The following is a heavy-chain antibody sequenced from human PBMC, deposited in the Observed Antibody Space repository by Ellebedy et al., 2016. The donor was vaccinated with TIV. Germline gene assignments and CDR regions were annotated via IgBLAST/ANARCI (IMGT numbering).Heavy chain of an antibody. CDR1: GFTVSSNY. D-gene: IGHD6-13*01. CDR3: ASKRFGYSSTWYRGWYFDL. V-gene: IGHV3-53*01. Sequence: GESLKISCAASGFTVSSNYMSWVRQAPGKGLEWVSVIYIGCDPYYADSVKDRFTIPRDNSNNTLYLQMNSLSAEDTAVYYCASKRFGYSSTWYRGWYFDLWGRGTLVTVSS. J-gene: IGHJ2*01. CDR2: IYIGCDP.